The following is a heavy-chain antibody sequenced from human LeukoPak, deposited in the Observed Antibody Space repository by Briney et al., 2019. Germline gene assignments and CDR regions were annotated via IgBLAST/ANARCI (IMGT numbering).Heavy chain of an antibody. Sequence: GGSLRLSCTGSGFMFYDYAMHWVRQAPGKGLEWVATISWNSGSIDYADSVKGRFTISRDNAKNSLYLQVNSLRPEDMALYYFVKSLISGTAPLGIDYWGQGTLVTVSS. CDR2: ISWNSGSI. J-gene: IGHJ4*02. CDR1: GFMFYDYA. D-gene: IGHD1-20*01. CDR3: VKSLISGTAPLGIDY. V-gene: IGHV3-9*03.